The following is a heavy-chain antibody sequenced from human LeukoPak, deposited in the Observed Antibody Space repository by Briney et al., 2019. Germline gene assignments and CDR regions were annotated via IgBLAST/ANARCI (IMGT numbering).Heavy chain of an antibody. CDR1: GFTFSTYW. J-gene: IGHJ4*02. D-gene: IGHD3-10*01. CDR2: INQDGSEK. Sequence: GGSLRLSCAASGFTFSTYWMSWIRQAPGKGLEWVANINQDGSEKNYVDSVKGQFTISRDNAKNSLYLQMDSLRDEDTAVYYCVSDPGDYWGQGTLVAVSS. V-gene: IGHV3-7*01. CDR3: VSDPGDY.